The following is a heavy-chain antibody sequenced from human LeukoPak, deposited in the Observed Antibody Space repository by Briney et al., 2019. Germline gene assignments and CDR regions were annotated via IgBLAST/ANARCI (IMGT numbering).Heavy chain of an antibody. D-gene: IGHD1-1*01. CDR3: ARDILNYNDY. Sequence: PGGSLRLSCAASGFSFSGYGMHWVRQAPGKGLEWVAFIRYDGSNEYYADSVKGRFTISRDKSKNTLSLQMNGLRVEDTAVYYCARDILNYNDYWGQGTLVTVSS. J-gene: IGHJ4*02. CDR1: GFSFSGYG. V-gene: IGHV3-30*02. CDR2: IRYDGSNE.